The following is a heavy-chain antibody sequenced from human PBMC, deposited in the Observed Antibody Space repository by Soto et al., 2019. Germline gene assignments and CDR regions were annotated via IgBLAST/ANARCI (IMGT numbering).Heavy chain of an antibody. CDR3: ARLGPYASGTYSFRYNWFGP. CDR1: GFTFSSYA. V-gene: IGHV3-30*14. CDR2: ISYDGSKK. D-gene: IGHD3-10*01. Sequence: PGGSLRLSCAASGFTFSSYAMHWVRQAPGKGLEWVAVISYDGSKKYYADSVKGSLTISGDNSKNTLHLQMNSLRAEDTAVYYCARLGPYASGTYSFRYNWFGPWGQGTLVTVSS. J-gene: IGHJ5*02.